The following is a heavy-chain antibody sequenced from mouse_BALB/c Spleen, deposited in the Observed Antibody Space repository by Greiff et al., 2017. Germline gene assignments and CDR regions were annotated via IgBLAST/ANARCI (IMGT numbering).Heavy chain of an antibody. CDR3: ARTIYYGSSYWYFDV. Sequence: QVQLQQSGAELARPGASVKLSCKASGYTFTSYWMQWVKQRPGQGLEWIGAIYPGDGDTRYTQKFKGKATLTADKSSSTAYMQLSSLASEDSAVYYCARTIYYGSSYWYFDVWGAGTTVTVSS. CDR2: IYPGDGDT. CDR1: GYTFTSYW. V-gene: IGHV1-87*01. D-gene: IGHD1-1*01. J-gene: IGHJ1*01.